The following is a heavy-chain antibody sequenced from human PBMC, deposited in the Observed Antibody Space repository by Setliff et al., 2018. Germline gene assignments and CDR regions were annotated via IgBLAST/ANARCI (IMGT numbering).Heavy chain of an antibody. Sequence: SVKVSCKASGYTFTSYGISWVRQAPGQGLEWMGWIIPIFGTANYAQKFQGRVTITADESTSTAYMELSSLRSEDTAVYYCASSRDYNFWSGYYSPLDYWGQGTLVTVS. D-gene: IGHD3-3*01. CDR3: ASSRDYNFWSGYYSPLDY. CDR2: IIPIFGTA. V-gene: IGHV1-69*13. CDR1: GYTFTSYG. J-gene: IGHJ4*02.